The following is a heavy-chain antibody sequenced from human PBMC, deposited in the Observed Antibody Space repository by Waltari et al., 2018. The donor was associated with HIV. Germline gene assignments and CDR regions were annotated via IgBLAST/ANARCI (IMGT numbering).Heavy chain of an antibody. CDR2: IYYSGST. D-gene: IGHD3-10*02. J-gene: IGHJ4*02. CDR3: ARHVRAVVGANFDY. Sequence: QLQLQESGPGLVKPSETLSLTCTVSGGSISSSSYYWGWIRQPPGKGLEWIGSIYYSGSTYYNPSLKSGVTISVDTSKNQFSLKLSSVTAADTAVYYCARHVRAVVGANFDYWGQGTLVTVSS. V-gene: IGHV4-39*01. CDR1: GGSISSSSYY.